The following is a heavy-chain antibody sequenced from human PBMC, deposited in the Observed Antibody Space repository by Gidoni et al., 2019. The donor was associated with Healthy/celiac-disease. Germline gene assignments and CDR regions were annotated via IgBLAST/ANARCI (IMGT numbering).Heavy chain of an antibody. CDR3: ARGGGGELLDY. V-gene: IGHV1-3*01. D-gene: IGHD1-26*01. Sequence: QVQLVQSGAEVKKPGASVKVSCKASGYTFTSYAMHWVRPAPGQRLEWMGWINAGNGNTKYSQKFQGRVTITRDTSASTAYMALSSLRSEDTAVYYCARGGGGELLDYWGQGTLVTVSS. J-gene: IGHJ4*02. CDR2: INAGNGNT. CDR1: GYTFTSYA.